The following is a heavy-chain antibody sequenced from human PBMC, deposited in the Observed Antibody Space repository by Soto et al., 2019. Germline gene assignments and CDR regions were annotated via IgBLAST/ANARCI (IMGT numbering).Heavy chain of an antibody. Sequence: QVHLVESGGGVVQPERSLRLSCVASGFTFSNYGMHWVRQVPGKGLEWVSLISRDGSKQFYTDSVKGRFTISRDNSKNLLSLQMNNLRVEDTAVYYCVRDDVWGPNAFDIWGQGTMVTVSS. D-gene: IGHD3-16*01. V-gene: IGHV3-30*19. CDR2: ISRDGSKQ. CDR3: VRDDVWGPNAFDI. J-gene: IGHJ3*02. CDR1: GFTFSNYG.